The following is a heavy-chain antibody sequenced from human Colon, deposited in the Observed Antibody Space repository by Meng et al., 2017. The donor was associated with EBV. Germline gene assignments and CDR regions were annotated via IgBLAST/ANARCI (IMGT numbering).Heavy chain of an antibody. CDR1: GGSMSSGDYY. Sequence: VRLQESCPGLANASQTRPLTCTVSGGSMSSGDYYWSWIRQPPGKGLEWIVYIYYSRSTHYNPSLKSRVTISVDKSKNQFSLKVSSVTAADTAVYYCARQATGYCSGGSCYSGSIFDYWGQGTLVTVSS. D-gene: IGHD2-15*01. J-gene: IGHJ4*02. CDR2: IYYSRST. V-gene: IGHV4-30-4*01. CDR3: ARQATGYCSGGSCYSGSIFDY.